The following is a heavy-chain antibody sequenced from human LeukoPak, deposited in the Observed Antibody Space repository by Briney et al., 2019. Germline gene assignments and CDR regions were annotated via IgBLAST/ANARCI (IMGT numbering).Heavy chain of an antibody. Sequence: GGSLRLFCAASGFTFSSNVIIWVRQAPGKGLEWVSSISSSSSYIYYADSVKGRFTISRDNAKNSLYLQMNSLRAEDTAVYYCARGGGRGGSCSFYYWGQGTLVTVSS. CDR1: GFTFSSNV. J-gene: IGHJ4*02. V-gene: IGHV3-21*01. CDR2: ISSSSSYI. CDR3: ARGGGRGGSCSFYY. D-gene: IGHD2-15*01.